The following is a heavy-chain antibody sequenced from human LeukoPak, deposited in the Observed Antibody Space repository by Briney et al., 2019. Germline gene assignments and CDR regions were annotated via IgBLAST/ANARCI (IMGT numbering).Heavy chain of an antibody. CDR3: ARDNNYRFDY. CDR2: ISANSGKT. V-gene: IGHV1-18*01. J-gene: IGHJ4*02. D-gene: IGHD3-16*02. Sequence: ASVKVSVLASGYTFTDNGISGVRQAPGEGLEWMGWISANSGKTNYAQRFQGRVTMTRETSSSTVYMELRSLRSDDTAVYFCARDNNYRFDYWGQGTLVSVTS. CDR1: GYTFTDNG.